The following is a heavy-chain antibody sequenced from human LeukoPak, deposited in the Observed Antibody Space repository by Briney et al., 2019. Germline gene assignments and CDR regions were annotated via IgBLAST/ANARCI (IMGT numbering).Heavy chain of an antibody. CDR2: IIPIFGTA. J-gene: IGHJ6*03. CDR1: GGTFSSYA. CDR3: ASMRGGDFAYYYYYMDV. D-gene: IGHD2-21*01. V-gene: IGHV1-69*13. Sequence: SVKVSCKASGGTFSSYAISWVRQAPGQGLEWMGGIIPIFGTANYAQKFQGRVTITADESTSTAYMELSSLRSEDTAVYYCASMRGGDFAYYYYYMDVWGKGTTVTVSS.